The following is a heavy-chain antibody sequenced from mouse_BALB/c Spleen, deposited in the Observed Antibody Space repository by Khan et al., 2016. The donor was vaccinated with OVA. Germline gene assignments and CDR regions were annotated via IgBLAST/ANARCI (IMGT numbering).Heavy chain of an antibody. D-gene: IGHD2-1*01. CDR2: ISDGGSYT. J-gene: IGHJ3*01. CDR1: GFTFSDYY. CDR3: ARGFYGNPFAY. Sequence: EVELVESGGGLVKPGGSLKLSCAASGFTFSDYYMYWVRQTPEKRLEWVATISDGGSYTYYPDSVKGRFTISRDDAKNNLYLQMNSLKSEDTAIYYCARGFYGNPFAYWGQGTLVTVSA. V-gene: IGHV5-4*02.